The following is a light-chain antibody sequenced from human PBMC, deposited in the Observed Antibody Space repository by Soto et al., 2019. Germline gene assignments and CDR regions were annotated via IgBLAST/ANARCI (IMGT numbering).Light chain of an antibody. CDR1: QSLLHSNGYNC. CDR2: LGS. CDR3: MQALQTPWT. Sequence: DIVMTQSPLSLPVTPGESASISCRSSQSLLHSNGYNCLDWYLQKPGQSPQLLIYLGSNRAPGDPDRLSGSGSGTDFTLKISRVEAGDVGVYYCMQALQTPWTFGQGTKVEI. J-gene: IGKJ1*01. V-gene: IGKV2-28*01.